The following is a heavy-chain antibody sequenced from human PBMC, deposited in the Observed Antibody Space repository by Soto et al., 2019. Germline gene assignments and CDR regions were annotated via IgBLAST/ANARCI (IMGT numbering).Heavy chain of an antibody. J-gene: IGHJ1*01. D-gene: IGHD6-19*01. CDR1: GGSISSYY. CDR2: IYYSRST. CDR3: ARHYASTGWSAEYLEH. Sequence: QVQLQESGPGLVKPSETLSLTCTVSGGSISSYYWNWIRQPPGKGLECIGYIYYSRSTNYNPSLKSRVTISVDTSKNQFSLTLRSVTAADTAVYYCARHYASTGWSAEYLEHWGQGTLVTVSS. V-gene: IGHV4-59*08.